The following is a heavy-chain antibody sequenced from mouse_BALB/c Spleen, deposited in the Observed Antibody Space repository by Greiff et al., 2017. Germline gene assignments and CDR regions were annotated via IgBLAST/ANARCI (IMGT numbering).Heavy chain of an antibody. V-gene: IGHV5-9-3*01. CDR3: ASQYDSSFDY. D-gene: IGHD1-1*01. J-gene: IGHJ2*01. CDR1: GFTFSSYA. CDR2: ISSGGSYT. Sequence: EVQVEESGGGLVKPGGSLKLSCAASGFTFSSYAMSWVRQTPEKRLEWVATISSGGSYTYYPDSVKGRFTITGDNAKNTLYLQMDSLRSEDTAMYCCASQYDSSFDYWGQGTTLTVSS.